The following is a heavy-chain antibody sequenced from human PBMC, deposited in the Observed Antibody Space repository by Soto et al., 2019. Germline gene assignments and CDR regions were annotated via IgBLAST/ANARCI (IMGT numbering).Heavy chain of an antibody. Sequence: SETLSLTCTVSVGSISSGGYYWSWIRQHPGKGLEWIGYIYYSGSTYYNPSLKSRVTISVDTSKNQFSLKLSSVTAADTAVYYYAVSRADNWFDPWGQGTLVTVSS. V-gene: IGHV4-31*03. J-gene: IGHJ5*02. CDR3: AVSRADNWFDP. CDR1: VGSISSGGYY. CDR2: IYYSGST.